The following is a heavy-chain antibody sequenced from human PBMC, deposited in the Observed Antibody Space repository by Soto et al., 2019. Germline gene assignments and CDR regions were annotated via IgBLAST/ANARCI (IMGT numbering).Heavy chain of an antibody. V-gene: IGHV1-69*01. CDR3: AGMPLAYRGPFTSSAFDY. J-gene: IGHJ4*02. D-gene: IGHD1-1*01. Sequence: QVHLVQSGAEVKKPASSVKVSCKASGGTFSRQAINWVRQAPGQGLEWMGAIILITGAANYAQKFQGRVTITADESTRTVYMELSGLESDDTAVYFCAGMPLAYRGPFTSSAFDYWGQGTLVTVSP. CDR1: GGTFSRQA. CDR2: IILITGAA.